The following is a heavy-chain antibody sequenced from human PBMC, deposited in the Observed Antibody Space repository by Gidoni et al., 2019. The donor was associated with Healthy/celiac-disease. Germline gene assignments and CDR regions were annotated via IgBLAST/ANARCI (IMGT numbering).Heavy chain of an antibody. CDR2: SSGSGGRT. CDR3: ARSIAARPHFAEYFQH. V-gene: IGHV3-23*01. CDR1: GFTFSSYA. J-gene: IGHJ1*01. D-gene: IGHD6-6*01. Sequence: EVQLLESGGGLVQPGGSLRLSCASSGFTFSSYAMSWVRQAPGKGLEWVSASSGSGGRTYYADSVKGRFTISRDNSKNTLYLQMNSLRAEDTAVYYCARSIAARPHFAEYFQHWGQGTLVTVSS.